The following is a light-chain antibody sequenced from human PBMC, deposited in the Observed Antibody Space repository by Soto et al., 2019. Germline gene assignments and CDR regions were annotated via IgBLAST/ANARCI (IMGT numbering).Light chain of an antibody. CDR1: QNVSSN. Sequence: EIVMTQSPATLSVSPGERATLSCRASQNVSSNLAWYQQKPGQAPRLLIYGASTRATGIPARFSGSGSGTEFTLTISSLQSEDFGVYYCQQYNNWPWTFGQGTKVEIK. J-gene: IGKJ1*01. CDR2: GAS. V-gene: IGKV3-15*01. CDR3: QQYNNWPWT.